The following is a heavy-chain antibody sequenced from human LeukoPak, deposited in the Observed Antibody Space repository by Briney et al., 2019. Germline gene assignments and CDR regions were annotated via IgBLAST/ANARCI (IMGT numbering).Heavy chain of an antibody. CDR2: ISSSGSTI. CDR3: TREGNRPY. D-gene: IGHD2/OR15-2a*01. Sequence: GGSLRLSCAASGFTFSSYEMNWVRQAPGKGLEWVSYISSSGSTIFYADSVKGRFTISRDNAKNSLYLQMNSLKTEDTAVYYCTREGNRPYWGQGTLVTVSS. CDR1: GFTFSSYE. J-gene: IGHJ4*02. V-gene: IGHV3-48*03.